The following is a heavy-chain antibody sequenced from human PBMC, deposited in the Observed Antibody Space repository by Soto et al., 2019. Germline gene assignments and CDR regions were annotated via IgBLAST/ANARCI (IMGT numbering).Heavy chain of an antibody. CDR2: IVPIYRTA. CDR1: GGTFSSYR. D-gene: IGHD3-9*01. V-gene: IGHV1-69*13. CDR3: VREGFVEFNAYDNIFGF. J-gene: IGHJ4*02. Sequence: SVKVSCKASGGTFSSYRINWVRQAPGQGLEWVGGIVPIYRTADYAQKFQGRVTITADESARTSYMELRSLKSQDTAVYYCVREGFVEFNAYDNIFGFWGQGTLVTVSS.